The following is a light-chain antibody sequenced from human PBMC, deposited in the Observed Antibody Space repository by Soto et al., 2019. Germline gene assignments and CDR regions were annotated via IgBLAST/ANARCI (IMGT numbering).Light chain of an antibody. CDR1: QDIGNH. V-gene: IGKV1-17*03. CDR2: AAS. J-gene: IGKJ5*01. Sequence: DIQMTQAPSAMSASVGDRVTISCRASQDIGNHLAWFQQKPGKVPQRLIYAASSLQTEVPSRFSGSGSGTDFTLTINSLQPEDFATYYCLQHDSFPPTFGQGTRREIK. CDR3: LQHDSFPPT.